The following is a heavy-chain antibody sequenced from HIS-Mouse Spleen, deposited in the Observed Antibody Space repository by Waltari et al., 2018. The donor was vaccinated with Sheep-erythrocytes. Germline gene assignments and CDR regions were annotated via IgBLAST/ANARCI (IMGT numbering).Heavy chain of an antibody. CDR3: ARVSVAARFDY. CDR1: GGSISSSSYY. Sequence: QLQLQESGPGLVKPSETLSLTCTVSGGSISSSSYYWGWIRQPPGKGLGWIGSTYYSGSTYYNPSLKSRVTISVDTSKNQFSLKLSSVTAADTAVYYCARVSVAARFDYWGQGTLVTVSS. J-gene: IGHJ4*02. D-gene: IGHD6-6*01. V-gene: IGHV4-39*07. CDR2: TYYSGST.